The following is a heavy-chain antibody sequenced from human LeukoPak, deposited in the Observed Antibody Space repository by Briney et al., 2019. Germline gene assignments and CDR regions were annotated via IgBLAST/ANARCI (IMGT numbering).Heavy chain of an antibody. V-gene: IGHV1-46*01. D-gene: IGHD3-22*01. J-gene: IGHJ3*02. CDR2: INPSGGST. CDR1: GYTFTSYY. Sequence: ASVKVSCKASGYTFTSYYMHWVRQAPGQGLEWTGIINPSGGSTSYAQKFQGRVTMTRDTSTSTVYMELSSLRSEDTAVYYCARGGSGYYGEDAFDIWGQGTMVTVSS. CDR3: ARGGSGYYGEDAFDI.